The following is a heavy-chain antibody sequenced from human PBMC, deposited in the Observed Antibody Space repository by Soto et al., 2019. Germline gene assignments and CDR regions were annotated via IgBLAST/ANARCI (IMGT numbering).Heavy chain of an antibody. CDR3: AKGESYYYDSSGYWNY. D-gene: IGHD3-22*01. J-gene: IGHJ4*02. CDR2: ISYGGGST. V-gene: IGHV3-23*01. CDR1: GFTFSSYA. Sequence: GGSLRLSCAASGFTFSSYAMNWVRQAPGKGLEWVSGISYGGGSTNYADSVKGRFTISRDNSKNTLYLQMNSLRGEDTAVYYCAKGESYYYDSSGYWNYWAQGTLVTVSS.